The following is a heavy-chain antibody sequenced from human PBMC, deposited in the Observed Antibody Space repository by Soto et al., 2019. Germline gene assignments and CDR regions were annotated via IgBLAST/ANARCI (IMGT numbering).Heavy chain of an antibody. J-gene: IGHJ4*02. CDR1: GLTFSTYS. D-gene: IGHD6-13*01. V-gene: IGHV3-30-3*01. CDR2: ISYDGAII. Sequence: GGSLRLSCAASGLTFSTYSIHWVRQAPGKGLEWVAVISYDGAIIYYLDSVKGRFTISRDNSKNTLYLHMNSLRGDDTAVYYCAKEMYSSSYFDYWGQGTLVTVSS. CDR3: AKEMYSSSYFDY.